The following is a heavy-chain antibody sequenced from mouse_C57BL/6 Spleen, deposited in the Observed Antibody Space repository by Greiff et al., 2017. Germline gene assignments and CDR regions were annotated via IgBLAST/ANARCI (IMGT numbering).Heavy chain of an antibody. D-gene: IGHD3-3*01. CDR2: ISYDGSN. V-gene: IGHV3-6*01. Sequence: EVKLQESGPGLVKPSQSLSLTCSVTGYSITSGYYWNWIRQFPGNKLEWMGYISYDGSNNYNPSLKNRISITRDTSKNQFFLKLNSVTTEDTATYYGAREGGTLDYWGQGTTLTVSS. J-gene: IGHJ2*01. CDR1: GYSITSGYY. CDR3: AREGGTLDY.